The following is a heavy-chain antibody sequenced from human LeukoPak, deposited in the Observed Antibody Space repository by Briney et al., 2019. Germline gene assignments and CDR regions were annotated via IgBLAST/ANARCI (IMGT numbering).Heavy chain of an antibody. J-gene: IGHJ4*02. CDR1: GGSFSGYY. V-gene: IGHV4-34*01. CDR3: ARDKFCSDTGSCNIGLFDF. Sequence: SETLSLTRGVFGGSFSGYYWTWLRQPPGKGLEWIGQINHRGSSHYNPSLRSRVTISVDTSKTQFSLKLTSVTAADTAVYYCARDKFCSDTGSCNIGLFDFWGQGALVTVSS. CDR2: INHRGSS. D-gene: IGHD2-15*01.